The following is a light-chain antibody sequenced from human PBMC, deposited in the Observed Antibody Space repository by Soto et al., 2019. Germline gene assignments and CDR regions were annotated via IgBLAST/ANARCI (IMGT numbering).Light chain of an antibody. V-gene: IGKV1-39*01. CDR3: QQSYTPPMGTDF. CDR2: AAS. CDR1: QSVGNY. Sequence: DIQMTQSPSSLSASVGDRVSITCRASQSVGNYLNWYQQKPGKAPKLLIYAASILQSGVPSRFSGSGYETDFTLTISSLQPEDFATYYCQQSYTPPMGTDFFGGGTKVDI. J-gene: IGKJ4*01.